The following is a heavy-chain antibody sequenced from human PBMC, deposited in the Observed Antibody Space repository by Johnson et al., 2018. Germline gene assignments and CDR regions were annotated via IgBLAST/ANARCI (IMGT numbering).Heavy chain of an antibody. J-gene: IGHJ4*02. CDR2: IYPGDSDT. Sequence: VQLVESGAEVKKPGESLKISCKGSGYSFTSYWIGWVRQMPGKGLEWMGIIYPGDSDTRSSPSFQGPVTISADKSISPAYLQWSRLKASDTAMYYCARRALHYYDTSGYYLDYWGQGTLVTVSS. D-gene: IGHD3-22*01. V-gene: IGHV5-51*01. CDR1: GYSFTSYW. CDR3: ARRALHYYDTSGYYLDY.